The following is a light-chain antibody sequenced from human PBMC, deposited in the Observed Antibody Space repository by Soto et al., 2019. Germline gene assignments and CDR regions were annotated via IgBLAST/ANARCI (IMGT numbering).Light chain of an antibody. Sequence: QSVLTQPPSVSGAPGQRVTISCTGSSSNIGAGYDVHWYQQLPGTAPKLLIYVNSNRPSGVPDRFSGSKSGTSASLAITGLQPGDEADYYCQSFDNSLSGPYVFGTGTKVTVL. CDR3: QSFDNSLSGPYV. V-gene: IGLV1-40*01. J-gene: IGLJ1*01. CDR1: SSNIGAGYD. CDR2: VNS.